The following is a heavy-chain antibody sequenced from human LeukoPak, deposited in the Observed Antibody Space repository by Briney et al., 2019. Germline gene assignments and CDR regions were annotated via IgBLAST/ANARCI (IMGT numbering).Heavy chain of an antibody. CDR2: ISGSGGST. CDR3: ARTYYDFWSGPYAFDI. Sequence: GGSLRLSCAASGFTFSSYAMSWVRQAPGKGLEWLSAISGSGGSTYYADSVKGRFTISRDNSKNTLYLQLNSLKAEDTAMYYCARTYYDFWSGPYAFDIGGQGPMVTVSS. D-gene: IGHD3-3*01. CDR1: GFTFSSYA. V-gene: IGHV3-23*01. J-gene: IGHJ3*02.